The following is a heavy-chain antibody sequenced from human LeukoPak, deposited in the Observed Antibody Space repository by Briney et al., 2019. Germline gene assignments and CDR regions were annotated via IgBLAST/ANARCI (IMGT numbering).Heavy chain of an antibody. J-gene: IGHJ4*02. D-gene: IGHD3-3*01. V-gene: IGHV3-23*01. CDR2: ISVNGDAT. CDR3: AAFGVIVRHVYYDY. Sequence: ISVNGDATYFADSVEGRFTISRENSKNTLYLQMSSLRAEETTVYYCAAFGVIVRHVYYDYWGQGALVAVSS.